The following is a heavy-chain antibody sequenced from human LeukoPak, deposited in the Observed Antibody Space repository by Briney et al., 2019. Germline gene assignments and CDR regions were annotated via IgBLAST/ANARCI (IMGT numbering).Heavy chain of an antibody. V-gene: IGHV1-46*01. CDR1: GGTFSSYA. CDR2: INPSGGST. J-gene: IGHJ3*02. CDR3: AREGAGWLQLWHDAFDI. D-gene: IGHD5-24*01. Sequence: GSSVKVSCKASGGTFSSYAISWVRQAPGQGLEWMGIINPSGGSTSYAQKFQGGVTMTRDTSTSTVYMELSSLRSEDTAVYYCAREGAGWLQLWHDAFDIWGQGTMVTVSS.